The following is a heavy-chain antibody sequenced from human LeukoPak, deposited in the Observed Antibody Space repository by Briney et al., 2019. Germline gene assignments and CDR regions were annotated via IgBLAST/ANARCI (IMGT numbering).Heavy chain of an antibody. CDR3: AKGTAPNIAVAGTIDY. D-gene: IGHD6-13*01. J-gene: IGHJ4*02. CDR2: ISGSGGST. CDR1: GFTFSSYA. V-gene: IGHV3-23*01. Sequence: GGSLRLSCGASGFTFSSYAMSWVRQAPGKGLEWVSAISGSGGSTYYADSVKGRFAISRDNSKNTLYLQMNSLRAEDTAVYYCAKGTAPNIAVAGTIDYWGQGTLVTVSS.